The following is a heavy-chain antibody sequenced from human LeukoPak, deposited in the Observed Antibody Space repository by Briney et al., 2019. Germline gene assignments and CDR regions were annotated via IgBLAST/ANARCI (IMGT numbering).Heavy chain of an antibody. CDR2: INPSGGST. CDR3: ASLRKRGGAFDT. Sequence: ASVKVSCKASGYTFTSYYMHWVRQAPGQGLEWMGIINPSGGSTSYAQKFQGRVTMTRDTSTSTVYMELSSLRSEDTAVYYCASLRKRGGAFDTRGQGTMVTVSS. CDR1: GYTFTSYY. V-gene: IGHV1-46*01. J-gene: IGHJ3*02.